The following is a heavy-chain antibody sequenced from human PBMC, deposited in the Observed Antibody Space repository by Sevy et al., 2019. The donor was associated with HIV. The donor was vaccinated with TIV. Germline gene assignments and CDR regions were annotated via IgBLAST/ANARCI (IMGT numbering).Heavy chain of an antibody. J-gene: IGHJ5*01. CDR3: ARAGGDCYSKNECWFVS. CDR2: ISSSSGTI. V-gene: IGHV3-48*01. CDR1: GFTFSAYS. D-gene: IGHD2-21*01. Sequence: GGSLRLSCAASGFTFSAYSMNWVRQAPAKGLEWVSYISSSSGTIYYADSVKGQFTISRDNAKSSRYLQMNGLRAEDTAVYYCARAGGDCYSKNECWFVSWGQGTLVTVSS.